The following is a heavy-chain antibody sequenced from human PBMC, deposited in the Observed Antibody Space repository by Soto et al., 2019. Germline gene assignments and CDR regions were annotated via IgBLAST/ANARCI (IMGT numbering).Heavy chain of an antibody. CDR1: GFTFSSYA. CDR2: ISGSGGDT. J-gene: IGHJ4*02. D-gene: IGHD1-1*01. CDR3: AKDPNWNPKYYFDY. Sequence: EVQLLESGGGLVQPGGSLRLSCAASGFTFSSYAMSWVRQAPGKGLEWVSGISGSGGDTYYADSVKGRFTISRYTSKNTLYLQMNSLRAEDTAVYYCAKDPNWNPKYYFDYWGQGILVTVSS. V-gene: IGHV3-23*01.